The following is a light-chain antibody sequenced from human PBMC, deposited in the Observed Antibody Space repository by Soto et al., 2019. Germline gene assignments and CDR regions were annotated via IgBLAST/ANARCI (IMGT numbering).Light chain of an antibody. CDR1: ERVGSY. Sequence: EIVLPQSLATLSLSPGESATLSCRASERVGSYIAWYQQKPGQAPRLLIFDASKRATGIPARFSGSGSGTDFTLTISRLEPEDFAIYYCLQRHIWPRKYTFGQGTKLEI. CDR3: LQRHIWPRKYT. CDR2: DAS. J-gene: IGKJ2*01. V-gene: IGKV3-11*01.